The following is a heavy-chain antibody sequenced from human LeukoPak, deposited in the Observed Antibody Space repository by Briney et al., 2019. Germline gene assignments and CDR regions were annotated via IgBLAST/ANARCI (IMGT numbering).Heavy chain of an antibody. D-gene: IGHD6-13*01. CDR3: ARGRGGSWYFSGWAVKSPLDYGMDV. CDR1: GYTFTSYD. CDR2: MNPNSGNT. J-gene: IGHJ6*02. V-gene: IGHV1-8*01. Sequence: ASVKVSCKASGYTFTSYDINWVRQATGQGLEWMGWMNPNSGNTGYAQKFQGRVTMTRNTSISTAYMELSSLRSEDTAVYYCARGRGGSWYFSGWAVKSPLDYGMDVWGQGTTVTVSS.